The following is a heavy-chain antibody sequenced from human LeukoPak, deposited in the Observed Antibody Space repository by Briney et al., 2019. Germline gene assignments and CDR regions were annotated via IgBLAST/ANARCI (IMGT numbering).Heavy chain of an antibody. CDR2: ISYDGSNK. V-gene: IGHV3-30*18. D-gene: IGHD2-8*02. Sequence: PGGSLRLSCAASGFTFSSYGMSWVRQAPGKGLEWVAVISYDGSNKYYADSVKGRFTMSRDNSKNTLYLQMNSLRAEDTAVYYCANLVVWGQGTLVTVSS. J-gene: IGHJ4*02. CDR3: ANLVV. CDR1: GFTFSSYG.